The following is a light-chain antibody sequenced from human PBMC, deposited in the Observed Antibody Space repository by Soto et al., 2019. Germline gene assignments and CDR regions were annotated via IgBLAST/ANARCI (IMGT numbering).Light chain of an antibody. CDR2: DAS. CDR3: QQYNSYSGT. Sequence: DIQMTQSPSTLSASVGDRVTITCRASQSIRSGLAWYQQKPGKAPKLLIYDASSLESGVPSRFSGSGSGTEFTLTISSLQPDDFATYYCQQYNSYSGTFGQGTKLEIK. V-gene: IGKV1-5*01. J-gene: IGKJ2*02. CDR1: QSIRSG.